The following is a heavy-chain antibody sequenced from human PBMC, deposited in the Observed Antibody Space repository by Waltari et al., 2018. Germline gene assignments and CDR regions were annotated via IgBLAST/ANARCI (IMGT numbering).Heavy chain of an antibody. Sequence: EVQLVESGGGLVQPGGCLRLSCAASGFTFSSYSMNWVRQAPGKGLEWVSYISSSSSTIYYADSVKGRFTISRDNAKNSLYLQMNSLRAEDTAVYYCARDRPTTVTPGGFDHWGQGTLVTVSS. V-gene: IGHV3-48*04. CDR2: ISSSSSTI. CDR1: GFTFSSYS. D-gene: IGHD4-4*01. J-gene: IGHJ4*02. CDR3: ARDRPTTVTPGGFDH.